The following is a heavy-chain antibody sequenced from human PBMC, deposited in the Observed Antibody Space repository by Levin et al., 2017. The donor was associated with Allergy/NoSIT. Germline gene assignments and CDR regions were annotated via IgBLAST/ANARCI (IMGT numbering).Heavy chain of an antibody. Sequence: GGSLRLSCAASGFTFSSYSMNWVRQAPGKGLEWVSSISSSSNYKYYADSVKGRFTISRDNAKNSLFLQMNSLRAEDTAVYYCARVLRPYDPPYFDYWGQGTLVTVSS. V-gene: IGHV3-21*01. J-gene: IGHJ4*02. CDR3: ARVLRPYDPPYFDY. CDR1: GFTFSSYS. CDR2: ISSSSNYK. D-gene: IGHD3-3*01.